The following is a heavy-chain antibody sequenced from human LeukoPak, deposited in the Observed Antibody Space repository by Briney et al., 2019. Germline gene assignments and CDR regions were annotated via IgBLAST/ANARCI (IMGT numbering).Heavy chain of an antibody. J-gene: IGHJ5*02. CDR2: VNHSGST. D-gene: IGHD3-22*01. Sequence: SETLSLTCAVYGGSFSGYYWSWIRQPPRKGLEWIGEVNHSGSTNYNPSLKSRVTISVDTSKNQFSLKLSSVTAADTAVYYCARRPSITMIVVVNNWFDPWGQGTLVAVSS. CDR1: GGSFSGYY. CDR3: ARRPSITMIVVVNNWFDP. V-gene: IGHV4-34*01.